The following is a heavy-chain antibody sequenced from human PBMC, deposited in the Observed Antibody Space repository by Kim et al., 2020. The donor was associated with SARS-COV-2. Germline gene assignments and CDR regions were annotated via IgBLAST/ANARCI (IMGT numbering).Heavy chain of an antibody. J-gene: IGHJ5*02. V-gene: IGHV1-46*01. CDR3: ARDTYTVATTPNWIDP. CDR1: GYTFTSYY. Sequence: ASVKVSCKASGYTFTSYYIHWVRQAPGQGLEWMGVINPSGGSTSYAQMFQGRITMTRDTSTSTVYMELSGLRSEDTAMYYCARDTYTVATTPNWIDPWGLGTLVTVSS. CDR2: INPSGGST. D-gene: IGHD5-12*01.